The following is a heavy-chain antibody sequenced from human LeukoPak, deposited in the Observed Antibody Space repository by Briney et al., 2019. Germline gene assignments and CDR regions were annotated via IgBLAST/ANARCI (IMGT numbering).Heavy chain of an antibody. J-gene: IGHJ4*02. CDR2: IKQDGSEK. CDR1: GGSISSHY. V-gene: IGHV3-7*01. Sequence: ETLSLTCTVSGGSISSHYWSWVRQAPGKGLEWVANIKQDGSEKYYVDSVKGRFTISRDNAKNSLYLQMNSLRAEDTAVYYCARDGQYFDYWGQGTLVTVSS. CDR3: ARDGQYFDY. D-gene: IGHD2/OR15-2a*01.